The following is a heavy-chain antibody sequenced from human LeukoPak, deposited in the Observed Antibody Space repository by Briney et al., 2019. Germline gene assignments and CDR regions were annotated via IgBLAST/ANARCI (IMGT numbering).Heavy chain of an antibody. CDR2: IYYSGST. J-gene: IGHJ5*02. CDR1: GGSIGSSSYY. V-gene: IGHV4-39*01. CDR3: ARTNCDILTGYGWFDP. D-gene: IGHD3-9*01. Sequence: SETLSLTCTVSGGSIGSSSYYWGWIRQPPGKGLEWIGSIYYSGSTYYNPSLKSRVTISVDTSKNQFSLKLSSVTAADTAVYYCARTNCDILTGYGWFDPWGQGTLVTVSS.